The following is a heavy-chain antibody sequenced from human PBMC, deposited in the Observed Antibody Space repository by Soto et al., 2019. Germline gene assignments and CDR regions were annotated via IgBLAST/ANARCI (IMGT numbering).Heavy chain of an antibody. V-gene: IGHV1-24*01. CDR2: FDPEDGET. CDR1: GYTLTELS. D-gene: IGHD1-26*01. J-gene: IGHJ4*02. Sequence: ASVKVSCKVSGYTLTELSMHWVRQAPGKELEWMGGFDPEDGETIYAQKFQGRVTMTEDTSTDPAYMETSSIISKDTEVYYCAKDGGGAGFDYWGQGTLVTVSS. CDR3: AKDGGGAGFDY.